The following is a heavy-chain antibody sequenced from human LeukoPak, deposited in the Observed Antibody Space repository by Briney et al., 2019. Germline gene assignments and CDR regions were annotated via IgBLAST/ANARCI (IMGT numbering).Heavy chain of an antibody. D-gene: IGHD7-27*01. CDR1: GFTFSGYA. CDR3: AKGMGTLSNYGMDV. Sequence: GSLRLSCAASGFTFSGYAMTWVRLAPGKGLEWVSGISGSGGSTSYADSVKGRFTVSRDNSKNTLYLQMNSLRAEDTAVYYCAKGMGTLSNYGMDVWGQGTPVTVSS. J-gene: IGHJ6*02. V-gene: IGHV3-23*01. CDR2: ISGSGGST.